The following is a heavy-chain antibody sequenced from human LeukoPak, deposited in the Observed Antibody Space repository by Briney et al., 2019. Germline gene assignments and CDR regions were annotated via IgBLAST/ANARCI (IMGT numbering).Heavy chain of an antibody. Sequence: SETLSLTCAVYGGSFSGYYWSWIRQPPGKGLEWIGEINHSGSTNYNPSLKSRVTISVDTSKNQFSLKLSSVTAADMAVYYCARGPNAAVPDYWGQGTLVTVSS. V-gene: IGHV4-34*01. D-gene: IGHD2-8*01. CDR3: ARGPNAAVPDY. CDR1: GGSFSGYY. J-gene: IGHJ4*02. CDR2: INHSGST.